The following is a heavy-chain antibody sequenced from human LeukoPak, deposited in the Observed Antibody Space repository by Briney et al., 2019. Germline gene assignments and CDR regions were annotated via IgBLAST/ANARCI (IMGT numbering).Heavy chain of an antibody. CDR3: ARGPPLWSKIAVAGTDFDY. V-gene: IGHV3-30-3*01. D-gene: IGHD6-19*01. CDR2: ISYDGSNK. Sequence: GGSLRLSCAASGFTFSSDAMHWVRQAPGKGLEWVAVISYDGSNKYYADSVKGRFTISRDNSKNTLYLQMNSLRAEGTAVYYCARGPPLWSKIAVAGTDFDYWGQGTLVTVSS. J-gene: IGHJ4*02. CDR1: GFTFSSDA.